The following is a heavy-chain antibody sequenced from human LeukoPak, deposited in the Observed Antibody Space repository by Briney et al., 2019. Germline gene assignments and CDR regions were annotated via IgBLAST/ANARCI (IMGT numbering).Heavy chain of an antibody. CDR2: IYATGST. Sequence: SETLSLTRDVSGDFIRSYWWGWVRQPAGKGLEWIGRIYATGSTKFNPSLKSRLTMSMDTSTNQLSLKLSLKLTSVTAADTAVYFCARQGYTASYYFLDFWSQGTLVTVSP. CDR1: GDFIRSYW. V-gene: IGHV4-4*07. CDR3: ARQGYTASYYFLDF. D-gene: IGHD1-26*01. J-gene: IGHJ4*02.